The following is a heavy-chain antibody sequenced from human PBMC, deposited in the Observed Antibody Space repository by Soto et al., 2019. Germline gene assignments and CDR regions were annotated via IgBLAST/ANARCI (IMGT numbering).Heavy chain of an antibody. J-gene: IGHJ3*02. Sequence: ASVKVSCKASGYTFTSYGISWVRQAPGQGLDWMGWISAYNGNTNYAQKLQGRVTMTTDTSTSTAYMGLRSLRSDDTAVYYCARPTYYYDSSGYYLDAFDIWGQGTMVTVSS. CDR2: ISAYNGNT. V-gene: IGHV1-18*01. D-gene: IGHD3-22*01. CDR3: ARPTYYYDSSGYYLDAFDI. CDR1: GYTFTSYG.